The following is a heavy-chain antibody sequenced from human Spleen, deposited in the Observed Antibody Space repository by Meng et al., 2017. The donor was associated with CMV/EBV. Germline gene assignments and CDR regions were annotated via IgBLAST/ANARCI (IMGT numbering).Heavy chain of an antibody. CDR2: IYYSGRST. CDR1: GASISTYY. J-gene: IGHJ4*02. CDR3: ARGRSSGSYYIVDY. V-gene: IGHV4-59*01. D-gene: IGHD3-10*01. Sequence: GSLRLSCTVSGASISTYYWNWMRQPPGKGLECIGYIYYSGRSTNYNPSLKSRVTISVDTSNNQVFLKLSSVTAADTAVYYCARGRSSGSYYIVDYWGQGTLVTVSS.